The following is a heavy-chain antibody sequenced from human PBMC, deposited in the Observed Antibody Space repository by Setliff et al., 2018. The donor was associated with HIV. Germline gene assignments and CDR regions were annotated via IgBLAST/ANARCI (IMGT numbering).Heavy chain of an antibody. CDR1: GYTFTTYY. CDR2: INPSGGVA. Sequence: ASVKVSCKASGYTFTTYYIHWVRQAPGQGLEWMGIINPSGGVASYAQKFQGRVTMTGDTSTSTVYMGLSSLRFDDTAVYYCARAVITVGRGIMSEPDYWGQGTLVTVS. CDR3: ARAVITVGRGIMSEPDY. J-gene: IGHJ4*02. D-gene: IGHD3-10*01. V-gene: IGHV1-46*01.